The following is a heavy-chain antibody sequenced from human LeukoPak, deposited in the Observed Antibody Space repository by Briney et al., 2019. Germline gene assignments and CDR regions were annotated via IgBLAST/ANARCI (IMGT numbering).Heavy chain of an antibody. Sequence: ASVTVSFKASGYTFTVYYIHWERQAPGQGREWMGWINPNSGGTNYTQKFQGRVTMTRDTSISTAYMDLSRLRSDDTAVYYCAGGSIVGATFDYFDYWGQGTLVTVSS. V-gene: IGHV1-2*02. CDR3: AGGSIVGATFDYFDY. J-gene: IGHJ4*02. CDR2: INPNSGGT. CDR1: GYTFTVYY. D-gene: IGHD1-26*01.